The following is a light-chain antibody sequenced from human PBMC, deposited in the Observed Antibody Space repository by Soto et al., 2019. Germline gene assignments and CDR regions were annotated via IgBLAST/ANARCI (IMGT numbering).Light chain of an antibody. V-gene: IGLV2-23*01. J-gene: IGLJ3*02. CDR3: CSYAGSSTLEV. CDR2: EGS. Sequence: QSALTQPASVSGSPGQSITISCTGTSSDVRSYNLVSWYQQHPGKAPKLMIYEGSKRPSGVSNRFSGSKSGNTASLTISGLQAEDEADYYCCSYAGSSTLEVFGGGTKLTVL. CDR1: SSDVRSYNL.